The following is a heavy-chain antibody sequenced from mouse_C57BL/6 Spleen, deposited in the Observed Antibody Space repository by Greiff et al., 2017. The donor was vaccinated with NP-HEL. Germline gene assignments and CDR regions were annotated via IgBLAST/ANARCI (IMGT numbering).Heavy chain of an antibody. CDR3: ARDQEGDYDWGNWFAY. V-gene: IGHV3-6*01. Sequence: EVQLQESGPGLVKPSQSLSLTCSVTGYSITSGYYWNWIRQFPGNKLEWMGYISYDGSNNYNPSLKNRISITRDTSKNQFFLKLNSVTTEDTATYYCARDQEGDYDWGNWFAYWGQGTLVTVSA. J-gene: IGHJ3*01. D-gene: IGHD2-4*01. CDR1: GYSITSGYY. CDR2: ISYDGSN.